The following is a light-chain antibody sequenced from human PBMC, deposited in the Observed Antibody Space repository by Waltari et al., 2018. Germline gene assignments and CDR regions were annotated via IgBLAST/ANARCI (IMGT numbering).Light chain of an antibody. J-gene: IGKJ1*01. Sequence: ETVVTQSPATLSMSPGERATLSCRTSQSIGSSLAWYQQRPGQAPRLLIYRASTRATGIPDMFSGSGSETEFTFTISSLQSEDIAVYYCQQYNNWPPGTFGQGTKVEI. V-gene: IGKV3-15*01. CDR3: QQYNNWPPGT. CDR1: QSIGSS. CDR2: RAS.